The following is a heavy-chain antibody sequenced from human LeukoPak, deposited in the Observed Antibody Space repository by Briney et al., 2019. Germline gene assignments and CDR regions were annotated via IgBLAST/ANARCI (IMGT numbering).Heavy chain of an antibody. V-gene: IGHV4-34*01. CDR3: AAAQLATAYFSY. CDR2: INYSGSTT. D-gene: IGHD5-18*01. J-gene: IGHJ4*02. CDR1: GASFSDSY. Sequence: SETLSLTCAVYGASFSDSYWSWIRQPPGKGLEWIGEINYSGSTTNYNPSLKSRVTISVDTSKNHVSLKMNSVSAADTAVYYCAAAQLATAYFSYWSQGTLVTVSS.